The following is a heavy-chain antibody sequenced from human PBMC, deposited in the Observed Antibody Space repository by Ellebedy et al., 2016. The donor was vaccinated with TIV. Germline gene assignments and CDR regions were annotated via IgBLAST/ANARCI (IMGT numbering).Heavy chain of an antibody. D-gene: IGHD2-8*01. CDR1: GFTFSNAW. CDR2: IKQDGSEK. J-gene: IGHJ5*02. CDR3: ARDALTGVLNYFDP. Sequence: GGSLRLSCAASGFTFSNAWMSWVRQAPGKGLEWVANIKQDGSEKNYVDSVKGRFIISRDNAKNSLYLQMNSLRAEDAAVYYCARDALTGVLNYFDPWGQGTLVTVSS. V-gene: IGHV3-7*01.